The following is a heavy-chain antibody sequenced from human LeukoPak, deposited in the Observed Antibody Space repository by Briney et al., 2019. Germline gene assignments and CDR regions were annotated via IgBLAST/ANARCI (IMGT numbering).Heavy chain of an antibody. J-gene: IGHJ5*02. CDR2: INPSGGST. CDR3: ARSVVVVVVAATPWVWFDP. D-gene: IGHD2-15*01. CDR1: GYTFTGYY. Sequence: ASVKVSCKASGYTFTGYYMHWVRQAPGQGLEWMGIINPSGGSTSYAQKFQGRVTMTRDTSISTAYMELSRLRSDDTAVYYCARSVVVVVVAATPWVWFDPWGQGTLVTVSS. V-gene: IGHV1-2*02.